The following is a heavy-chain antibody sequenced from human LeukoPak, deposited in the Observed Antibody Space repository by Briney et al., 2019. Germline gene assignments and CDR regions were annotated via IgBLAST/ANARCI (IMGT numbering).Heavy chain of an antibody. CDR1: GGTFSSYA. V-gene: IGHV1-69*05. D-gene: IGHD3-3*01. CDR2: IIPIFGTA. J-gene: IGHJ6*03. Sequence: GSSVRVSCKASGGTFSSYAISWARQAPGQGLEWMGRIIPIFGTANYAQKFQGRVTITTDESTSTAYMELSSLRSEDTAVYYCASGSYYDFWSGYSRYYYYYMDVWGKGTTVTVSS. CDR3: ASGSYYDFWSGYSRYYYYYMDV.